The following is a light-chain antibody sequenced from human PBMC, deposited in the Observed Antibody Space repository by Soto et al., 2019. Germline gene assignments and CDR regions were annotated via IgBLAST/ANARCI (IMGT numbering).Light chain of an antibody. CDR1: SSDVGSYEF. CDR2: EGS. Sequence: QSALTQPASVSESPGQSITISCTGTSSDVGSYEFVSWYQQYPGKAPKLMIYEGSKRPSGVSDRFSSSKSDNTASLTISGLQAEDEADYFCCSYAGGSNVFGAGTKVTVL. J-gene: IGLJ1*01. CDR3: CSYAGGSNV. V-gene: IGLV2-23*03.